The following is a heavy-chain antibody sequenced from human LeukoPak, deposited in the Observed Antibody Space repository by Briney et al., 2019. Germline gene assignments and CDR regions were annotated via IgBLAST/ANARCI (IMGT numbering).Heavy chain of an antibody. Sequence: SETLSLTCTVSGGSISSSSYYWGWIRQPPGKGLEWIGSIYYRGSTNYNPSVKSRVTISVDTSKNQFSLKLSSVTAADTAVYYCARGISAGKIYYMDVWGKGTTVTVSS. CDR2: IYYRGST. V-gene: IGHV4-39*07. CDR1: GGSISSSSYY. CDR3: ARGISAGKIYYMDV. J-gene: IGHJ6*03.